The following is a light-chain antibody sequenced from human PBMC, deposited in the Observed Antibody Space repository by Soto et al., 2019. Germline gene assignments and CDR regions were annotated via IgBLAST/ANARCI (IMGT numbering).Light chain of an antibody. V-gene: IGKV1-39*01. J-gene: IGKJ2*01. CDR2: AAS. CDR1: QSISSY. Sequence: DIQRTQSPSSLSASVGDRVTITCRASQSISSYLNWYQQKPGKAPKLLIYAASSLQSGVPSRFSGSASGTDFTLTISSLQPEGFATYYCQQSYSTPRTFGQGTKLEI. CDR3: QQSYSTPRT.